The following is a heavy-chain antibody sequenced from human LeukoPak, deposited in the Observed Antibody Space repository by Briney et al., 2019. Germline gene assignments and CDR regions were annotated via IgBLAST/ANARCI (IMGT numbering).Heavy chain of an antibody. V-gene: IGHV1-18*01. CDR3: ATGGIIAAAHNWFDP. Sequence: GASVKVSCKASGYTFTSYGISWVRQAPGQGLEWMGWISAYNGNTNYAQKLQGRVTMTTDTSTSTAYMELRSLRSEDTAVYYCATGGIIAAAHNWFDPWGQGTLVTVSS. J-gene: IGHJ5*02. D-gene: IGHD6-13*01. CDR2: ISAYNGNT. CDR1: GYTFTSYG.